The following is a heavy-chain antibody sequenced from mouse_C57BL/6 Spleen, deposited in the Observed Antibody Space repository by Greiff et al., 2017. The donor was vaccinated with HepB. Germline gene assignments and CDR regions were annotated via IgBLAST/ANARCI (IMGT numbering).Heavy chain of an antibody. CDR3: TRRNYYGSSPAWFAY. CDR1: GYTFTDYE. D-gene: IGHD1-1*01. J-gene: IGHJ3*01. V-gene: IGHV1-15*01. CDR2: IDPETGGT. Sequence: VQLQQSGAELVRPGASVTLSCKASGYTFTDYEMHWVKQTPVHGLEWIGAIDPETGGTAYNQKFKGKAILTADKSSSTAYMELRSLTSEDSAVYYCTRRNYYGSSPAWFAYWGQGTLVTVSA.